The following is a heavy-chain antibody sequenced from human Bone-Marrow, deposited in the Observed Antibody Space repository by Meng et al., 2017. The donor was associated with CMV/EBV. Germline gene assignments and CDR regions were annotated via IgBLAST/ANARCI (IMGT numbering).Heavy chain of an antibody. J-gene: IGHJ4*02. V-gene: IGHV3-74*01. Sequence: SCKASGYTFSSYWMHWVRQAPGKGLVWVSRINSDGSSTSYADSVKGRFTISRDNSKNTLYLQMNSLRAEDTAVYYCARDWVYYKDSSGYYLPDYWGQGTLVTVSS. CDR2: INSDGSST. CDR1: GYTFSSYW. CDR3: ARDWVYYKDSSGYYLPDY. D-gene: IGHD3-22*01.